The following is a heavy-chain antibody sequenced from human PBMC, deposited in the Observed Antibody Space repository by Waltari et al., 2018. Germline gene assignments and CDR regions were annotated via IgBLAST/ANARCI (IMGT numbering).Heavy chain of an antibody. CDR3: ARLGCSGGSCSP. D-gene: IGHD2-15*01. Sequence: EVQVVESGGGVVQPGGSLRLSCAASGFSLSSYWVHWVRQAPGKGLVWVSRINSDGGSTSYADFVRGGFTISRGNARNMVYLQMSSLRGDDTAVYYCARLGCSGGSCSPWGQGTLVSVSS. CDR1: GFSLSSYW. V-gene: IGHV3-74*01. CDR2: INSDGGST. J-gene: IGHJ5*02.